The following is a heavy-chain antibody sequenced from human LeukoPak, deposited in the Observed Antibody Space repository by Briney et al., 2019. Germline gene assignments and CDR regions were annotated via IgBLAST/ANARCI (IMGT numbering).Heavy chain of an antibody. CDR1: GYTFTGYY. CDR2: INPNSGGT. J-gene: IGHJ5*02. CDR3: ARGEDIVVVPAAISP. V-gene: IGHV1-2*02. D-gene: IGHD2-2*02. Sequence: ASVKVSCKASGYTFTGYYMHWVRQAPGQGLEWMGWINPNSGGTNYAQKFQGRVTMTRNTSISTAYMELSSLRSEDTAVYYCARGEDIVVVPAAISPWGQGTLVTVSS.